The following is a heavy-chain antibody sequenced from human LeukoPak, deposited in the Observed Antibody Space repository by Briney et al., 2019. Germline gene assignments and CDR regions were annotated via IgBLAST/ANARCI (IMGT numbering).Heavy chain of an antibody. J-gene: IGHJ4*02. CDR2: FSTSRTSI. CDR1: GFTFSNYS. Sequence: KPGGSLRLSCAASGFTFSNYSMNWARQAPGKGLEWVSSFSTSRTSIYYADSVKGRFTIARDNAKNSLCLQMNSLRAEDTAVYYCARENYGDFDYWGPGTLVTVSS. CDR3: ARENYGDFDY. D-gene: IGHD4-17*01. V-gene: IGHV3-21*01.